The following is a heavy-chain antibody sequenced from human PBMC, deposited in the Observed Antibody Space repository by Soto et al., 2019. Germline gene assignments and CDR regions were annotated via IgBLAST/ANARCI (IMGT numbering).Heavy chain of an antibody. J-gene: IGHJ5*02. CDR3: ARAILTGSNFNWFDP. Sequence: PSETLSLTCTVSGGSISSGDYYWSWVRQPPGKGLEWIGYIYYSGSTNYNPSLKSRVTISVDTSKNQFSLKLSSVTAADTAVYYCARAILTGSNFNWFDPWGQGTLVTVPQ. CDR1: GGSISSGDYY. CDR2: IYYSGST. V-gene: IGHV4-61*08. D-gene: IGHD3-9*01.